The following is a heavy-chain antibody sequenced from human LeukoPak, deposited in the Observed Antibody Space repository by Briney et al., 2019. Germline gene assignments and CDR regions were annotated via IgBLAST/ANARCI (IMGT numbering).Heavy chain of an antibody. D-gene: IGHD3-10*01. CDR1: GGSISSYY. V-gene: IGHV4-59*01. CDR2: IYYSGST. J-gene: IGHJ5*02. Sequence: SETLSLTCTVSGGSISSYYWSWIRQPPGKGLEWIGYIYYSGSTNYNPSLKSRVTISVDTSKNQFSLKLSSVTAADTAVYYCASVRYYYGSGSYYLPSYNWFDPWGQGTLVTVSS. CDR3: ASVRYYYGSGSYYLPSYNWFDP.